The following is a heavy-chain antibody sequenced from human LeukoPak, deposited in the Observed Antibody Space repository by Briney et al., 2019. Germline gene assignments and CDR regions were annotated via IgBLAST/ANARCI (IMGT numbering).Heavy chain of an antibody. J-gene: IGHJ4*02. CDR3: ARAAELPDY. V-gene: IGHV4-59*01. D-gene: IGHD1-26*01. CDR1: GGSISSYY. CDR2: IYYSGST. Sequence: SETLSLTCTVSGGSISSYYWSWIRQPPGKGLEWIGYIYYSGSTNYNPSLKSRVTISVDTSKNQFSLKLSSVTAADTAVYYCARAAELPDYWGQGTLVTVSS.